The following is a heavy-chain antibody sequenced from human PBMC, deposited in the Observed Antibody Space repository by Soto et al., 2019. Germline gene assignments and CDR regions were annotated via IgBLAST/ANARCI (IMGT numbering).Heavy chain of an antibody. CDR3: AREVAARRSYYYYGMDV. D-gene: IGHD6-6*01. CDR1: GDSVSSNSAA. Sequence: SPALSLTCAISGDSVSSNSAAWNWIRQSPSRGLEWLGRTYYRSKWYNDYAVSVKSRITINPDTSKNQFSLQLNSVTPEDTAVYYCAREVAARRSYYYYGMDVWGQGTTVNVSS. J-gene: IGHJ6*02. CDR2: TYYRSKWYN. V-gene: IGHV6-1*01.